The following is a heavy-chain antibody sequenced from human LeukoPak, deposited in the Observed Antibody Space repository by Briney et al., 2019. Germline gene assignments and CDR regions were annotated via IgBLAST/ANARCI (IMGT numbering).Heavy chain of an antibody. Sequence: PSETLSLTCTVSGGSISSYYWSWIRQPAGKGLEWNGRIYTSGSTNYNPSLKSRVTISVDTSKNQFSLKLSSVTAADTAVYYCASGGTIAVAGSWFDPWGQGTLVTVSS. CDR3: ASGGTIAVAGSWFDP. D-gene: IGHD6-19*01. J-gene: IGHJ5*02. V-gene: IGHV4-4*07. CDR2: IYTSGST. CDR1: GGSISSYY.